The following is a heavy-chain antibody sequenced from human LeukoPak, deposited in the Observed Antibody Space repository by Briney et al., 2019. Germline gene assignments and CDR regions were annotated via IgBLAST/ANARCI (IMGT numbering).Heavy chain of an antibody. V-gene: IGHV3-21*01. Sequence: PGGALRLSCAASGFTLSIYSMNWVRQAPGKGLEWLSSITSSSNYIYYADSVKGRFTISRDNSKNTLYLQMNSLRAEDTAVYYCARGSTVAGTNDYWGQGTLVTVSS. CDR2: ITSSSNYI. CDR3: ARGSTVAGTNDY. D-gene: IGHD6-19*01. J-gene: IGHJ4*02. CDR1: GFTLSIYS.